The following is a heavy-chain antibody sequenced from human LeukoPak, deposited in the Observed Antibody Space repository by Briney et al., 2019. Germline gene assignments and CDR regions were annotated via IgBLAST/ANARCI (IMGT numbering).Heavy chain of an antibody. CDR2: IYYSGST. CDR1: GGSISSSSYY. CDR3: ARHEVVAGIRGPVDY. D-gene: IGHD6-19*01. Sequence: SETLSLTCTVPGGSISSSSYYRGWIRQPPGKGLKWIGSIYYSGSTYYNPSLKSRVTISVDTSKNQFSLKLSSVTAADTAVYYCARHEVVAGIRGPVDYWGQGTLVTVSS. V-gene: IGHV4-39*01. J-gene: IGHJ4*02.